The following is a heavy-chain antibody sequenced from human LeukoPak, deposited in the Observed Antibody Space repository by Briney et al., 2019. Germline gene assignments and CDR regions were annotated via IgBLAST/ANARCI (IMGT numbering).Heavy chain of an antibody. CDR2: ISSSSSYI. CDR1: GFTLSSYS. Sequence: PGGSLRLSCAASGFTLSSYSMNWVRQAPGKGLEWVSSISSSSSYIYYADSVKGRFTISRDNAKNSLYLQMNSLRAEDTAVYHCARDSGSQGYPFDYWGQGTLVTVSS. V-gene: IGHV3-21*01. D-gene: IGHD1-26*01. J-gene: IGHJ4*02. CDR3: ARDSGSQGYPFDY.